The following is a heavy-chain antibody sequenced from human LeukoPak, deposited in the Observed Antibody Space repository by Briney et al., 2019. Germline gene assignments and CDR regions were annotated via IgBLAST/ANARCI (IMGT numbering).Heavy chain of an antibody. CDR3: ASSYFYDGNRYFDY. V-gene: IGHV4-59*08. CDR1: GGSITSYY. CDR2: IYYTGST. Sequence: SETLSLTCNVSGGSITSYYWNWIRQSPGKGLEWIGYIYYTGSTNSNPPLKSRLTISLDTSKKQFSLKLSSVTAADTAIYYCASSYFYDGNRYFDYWGQGALVAVSS. J-gene: IGHJ4*02. D-gene: IGHD3-22*01.